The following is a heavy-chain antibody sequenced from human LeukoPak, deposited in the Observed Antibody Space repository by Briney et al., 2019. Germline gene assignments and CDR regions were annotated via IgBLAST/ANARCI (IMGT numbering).Heavy chain of an antibody. CDR1: GFTFSSFS. CDR3: ASTFRDDYSFDVFDV. J-gene: IGHJ3*01. CDR2: ISYDGSNE. Sequence: GGSLRLSCAASGFTFSSFSMHWVRQAPGKGLEWVALISYDGSNESYGDSVKGRFTISRDNPKNSLFLEMNSLRTEDTALYYCASTFRDDYSFDVFDVWGRGTVVTVSS. V-gene: IGHV3-30*04. D-gene: IGHD5-24*01.